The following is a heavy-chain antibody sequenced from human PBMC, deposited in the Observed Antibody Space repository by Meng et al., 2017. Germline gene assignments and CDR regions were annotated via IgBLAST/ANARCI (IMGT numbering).Heavy chain of an antibody. V-gene: IGHV1-18*01. J-gene: IGHJ4*02. CDR1: AHTPSSDG. CDR3: ATRGNPYLDC. CDR2: INAYNGHT. Sequence: QLVQSGAEVKKPGASWIVSCLSSAHTPSSDGFAWVRQAPGQGLEWMGWINAYNGHTDYAQKFLGRVTLSTDTSTNTGYMELRSLTSDDTAVYYCATRGNPYLDCWGQGTLVTVSS.